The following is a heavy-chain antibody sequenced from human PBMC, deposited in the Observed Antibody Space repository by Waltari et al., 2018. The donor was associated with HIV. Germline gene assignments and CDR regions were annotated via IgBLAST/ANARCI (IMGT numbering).Heavy chain of an antibody. CDR2: INPSGGST. D-gene: IGHD1-26*01. J-gene: IGHJ6*02. V-gene: IGHV1-46*01. CDR3: ARVGPIVGATGPYYYYGMDV. Sequence: QVQLVQSGAEVKKPGASVKVSCKASGYTFTSYYMHWVRQAPGQGLEWMGIINPSGGSTSYAQKFQGRVTMTRDTSTSTVYMELSSLRSEDTAVYYCARVGPIVGATGPYYYYGMDVWGQGTTVTVSS. CDR1: GYTFTSYY.